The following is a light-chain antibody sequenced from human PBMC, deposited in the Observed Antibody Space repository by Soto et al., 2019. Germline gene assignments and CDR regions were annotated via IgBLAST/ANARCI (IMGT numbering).Light chain of an antibody. CDR3: QQSYSTPLS. J-gene: IGKJ4*01. Sequence: DIQMTQSPSSLSASVGDRVTITCRASQSITHYLNWYQQKPGKAPKLLIYDASSLQSGVPSRFSGGGSGTAFTLTISSLQPEDFATYYCQQSYSTPLSFGGGTKVELK. CDR1: QSITHY. CDR2: DAS. V-gene: IGKV1-39*01.